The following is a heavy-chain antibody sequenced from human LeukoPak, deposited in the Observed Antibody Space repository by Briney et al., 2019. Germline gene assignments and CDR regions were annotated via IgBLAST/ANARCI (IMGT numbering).Heavy chain of an antibody. D-gene: IGHD6-19*01. CDR2: ITIGDGHT. CDR1: GYTFSGHS. V-gene: IGHV1-3*04. Sequence: ASVKVSCKGSGYTFSGHSLHWVRQAPGQRPGWMGWITIGDGHTRYSQKFQDRLTFTRDTPAATAYMELRNLQSEDTAIYCCTRGAVAGNGYGYWGQGTLVTVSS. CDR3: TRGAVAGNGYGY. J-gene: IGHJ4*02.